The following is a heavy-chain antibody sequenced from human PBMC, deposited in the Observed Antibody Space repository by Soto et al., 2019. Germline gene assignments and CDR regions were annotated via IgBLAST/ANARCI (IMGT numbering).Heavy chain of an antibody. V-gene: IGHV3-23*01. CDR3: AKYRIAAAGTGFDY. D-gene: IGHD6-13*01. CDR1: GFTFSSYA. CDR2: ISGSGGSK. J-gene: IGHJ4*02. Sequence: GGSLRLSFAASGFTFSSYAMSWVGQAPGKGLGWVSAISGSGGSKYYTDSVKGRFTNSRDNSNNPLYLQMNSQRAEDTAVYYCAKYRIAAAGTGFDYWGQGTLVTVSS.